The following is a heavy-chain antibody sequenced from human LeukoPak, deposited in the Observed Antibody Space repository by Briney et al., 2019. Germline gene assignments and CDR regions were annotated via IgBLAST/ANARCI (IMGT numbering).Heavy chain of an antibody. Sequence: GGSLSLSCTVSGFTFGDYAMSWVGQAPGKGLEWVGCIRSKAYGGTTEYAASVKGRFTISRDNSKSIAYLQMNSLKTEDTAVYYCTGINEDGYSGYEPVDYWGQGTLVTVSS. J-gene: IGHJ4*02. CDR3: TGINEDGYSGYEPVDY. V-gene: IGHV3-49*04. CDR2: IRSKAYGGTT. CDR1: GFTFGDYA. D-gene: IGHD5-12*01.